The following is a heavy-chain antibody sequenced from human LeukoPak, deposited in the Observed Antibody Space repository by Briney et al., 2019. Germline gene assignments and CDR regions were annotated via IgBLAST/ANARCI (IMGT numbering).Heavy chain of an antibody. CDR3: ARDKEHSYGRYFDF. J-gene: IGHJ4*02. CDR2: VQSTGNR. CDR1: GGSISTYH. D-gene: IGHD5-18*01. Sequence: SETLSLICSVSGGSISTYHWTWIRKPPGKELEWIGFVQSTGNRNYNPSLRSRVTMFVDTSKNQFALELTSVTTADTAVYFCARDKEHSYGRYFDFWGQEILVTVSS. V-gene: IGHV4-4*08.